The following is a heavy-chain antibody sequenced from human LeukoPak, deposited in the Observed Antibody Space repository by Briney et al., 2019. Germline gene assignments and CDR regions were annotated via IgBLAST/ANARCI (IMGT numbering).Heavy chain of an antibody. D-gene: IGHD1/OR15-1a*01. CDR3: ARLRLRTQTKDNWFDP. Sequence: SETLSLTCTVSGGSISNYYWTWIRQPPGKGLEWIGYIYYSGSTNYNPSLKSRVTISVDTSKNQFSLKLSSVTAADTAVYYCARLRLRTQTKDNWFDPWGQGTLVTVSS. CDR2: IYYSGST. J-gene: IGHJ5*02. V-gene: IGHV4-59*08. CDR1: GGSISNYY.